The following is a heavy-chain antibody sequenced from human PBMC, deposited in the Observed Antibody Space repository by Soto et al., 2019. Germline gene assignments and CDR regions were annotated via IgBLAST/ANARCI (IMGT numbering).Heavy chain of an antibody. J-gene: IGHJ4*02. Sequence: QVQLVQSGAEVQKPGSSVKVSCKASGGTFSSYTISWVRQAPGQGLEWMGRIIPILGIANYAQKFQGRVTITADKSTSTPYMELSSLRSEDTAVYYCAREGYCSGGSCSEQLDYWGQGTLVTVSS. V-gene: IGHV1-69*08. D-gene: IGHD2-15*01. CDR1: GGTFSSYT. CDR2: IIPILGIA. CDR3: AREGYCSGGSCSEQLDY.